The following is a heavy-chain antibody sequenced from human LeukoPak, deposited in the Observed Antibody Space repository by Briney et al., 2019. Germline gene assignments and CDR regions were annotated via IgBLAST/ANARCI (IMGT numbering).Heavy chain of an antibody. D-gene: IGHD6-13*01. J-gene: IGHJ4*02. CDR3: AKDMMAAAGAPFDY. CDR2: INTDGSST. V-gene: IGHV3-74*01. CDR1: GFTLSNYW. Sequence: GGSLRLSCAASGFTLSNYWIHWVRQAPGKGLVWVSRINTDGSSTNYADSVRGRFTVSRDNAKNTLYLQMNSLRAEDTALYYCAKDMMAAAGAPFDYWGQGTLVTVSS.